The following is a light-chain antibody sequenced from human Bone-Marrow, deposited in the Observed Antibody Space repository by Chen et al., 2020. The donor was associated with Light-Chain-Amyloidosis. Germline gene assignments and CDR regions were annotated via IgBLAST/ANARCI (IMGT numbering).Light chain of an antibody. CDR3: QSADSSGTYEVI. V-gene: IGLV3-25*03. CDR1: DLPTKY. CDR2: RDT. Sequence: SYELTQPPSLSVSPGQTARITCSGDDLPTKYAYWYQQKPGQAPVLVIHRDTERPSGISERFSGSSSGTTATLTISGVQAEDEADYHCQSADSSGTYEVIFGGETKLTVL. J-gene: IGLJ2*01.